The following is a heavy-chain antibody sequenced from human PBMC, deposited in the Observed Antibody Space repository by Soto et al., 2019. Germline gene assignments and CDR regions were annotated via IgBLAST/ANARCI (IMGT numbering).Heavy chain of an antibody. CDR1: GRSISSYY. J-gene: IGHJ6*02. V-gene: IGHV4-59*01. CDR2: IYYSGST. Sequence: PSETLSLTCTVSGRSISSYYWSWIRQPPGKGLERIEYIYYSGSTNYNPSLKSRVTISVDTSKNQFSLKLISVTAADTAVYYFSRYHYYDSSPRTYYYGMDVWGQGTTVTVSS. CDR3: SRYHYYDSSPRTYYYGMDV. D-gene: IGHD3-22*01.